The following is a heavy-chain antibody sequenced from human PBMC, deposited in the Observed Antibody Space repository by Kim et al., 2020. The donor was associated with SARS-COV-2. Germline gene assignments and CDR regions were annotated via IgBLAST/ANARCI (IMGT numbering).Heavy chain of an antibody. J-gene: IGHJ6*02. D-gene: IGHD6-13*01. Sequence: NYAQKFQGRVTITADESTSTAYMELSSLRSEDTAVYYCARDSSSLVRMDVWGQGTTVTVSS. V-gene: IGHV1-69*01. CDR3: ARDSSSLVRMDV.